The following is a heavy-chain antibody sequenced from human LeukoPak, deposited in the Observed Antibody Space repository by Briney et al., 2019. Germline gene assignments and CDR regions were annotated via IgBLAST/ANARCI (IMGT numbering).Heavy chain of an antibody. V-gene: IGHV4-4*07. D-gene: IGHD6-13*01. Sequence: PSETLCLTCTVSGGSISSYYWSWIRQPAGKGLEWIGRIYTSGSTNYNPSLKSRVTISVDTSKNQFSLKVSSVSAADTAVYYCARAYSSSWYWNWFDPWGQGTLVTVSS. CDR3: ARAYSSSWYWNWFDP. CDR2: IYTSGST. CDR1: GGSISSYY. J-gene: IGHJ5*02.